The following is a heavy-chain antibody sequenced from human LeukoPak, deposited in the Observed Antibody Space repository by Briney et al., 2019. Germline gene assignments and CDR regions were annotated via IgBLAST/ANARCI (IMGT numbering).Heavy chain of an antibody. D-gene: IGHD3-22*01. V-gene: IGHV4-59*11. CDR3: ARWSSIYYVLDS. CDR2: ISYSGST. CDR1: GGSISSHY. J-gene: IGHJ4*02. Sequence: PSETLSLTCTVSGGSISSHYWTWIRQSPGKGPGWRGYISYSGSTEYNPSLKSRVTVSIDTSKNQFSLKLSSVTAADTAVYYCARWSSIYYVLDSWGQGTLVTVSS.